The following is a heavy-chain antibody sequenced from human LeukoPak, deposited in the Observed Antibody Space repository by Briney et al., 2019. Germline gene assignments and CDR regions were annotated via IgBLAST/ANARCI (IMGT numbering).Heavy chain of an antibody. Sequence: GGSLRLSCAASGLTFSSYWMYWVRQAPGKGLVWVSRINSDGSSTSYADSVKGRFTISRDNAKNTLYLQMNSLRVEDTAVYYCATSLSSLYYFDYWGQGTLVTVSS. J-gene: IGHJ4*02. CDR1: GLTFSSYW. CDR2: INSDGSST. V-gene: IGHV3-74*01. CDR3: ATSLSSLYYFDY.